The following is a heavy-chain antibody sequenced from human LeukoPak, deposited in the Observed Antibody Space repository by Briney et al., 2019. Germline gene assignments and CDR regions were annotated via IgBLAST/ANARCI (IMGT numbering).Heavy chain of an antibody. J-gene: IGHJ6*02. CDR3: ARVLRGATIRYYYYGMDV. V-gene: IGHV4-34*01. D-gene: IGHD5-12*01. CDR1: GGSFSGYY. Sequence: SETLSLTCAVYGGSFSGYYWSWIRQPPGKGLEWIGEINRSGSTNYNPSLKSRVTISVDTSKNQFSLKLSSVTAADTAVYYCARVLRGATIRYYYYGMDVWGQGTTVTVSS. CDR2: INRSGST.